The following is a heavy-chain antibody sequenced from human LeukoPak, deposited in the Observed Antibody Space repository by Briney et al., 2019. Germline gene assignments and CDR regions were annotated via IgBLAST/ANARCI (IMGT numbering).Heavy chain of an antibody. Sequence: SETLSLTCTVSGVSISSSSYYWGWIRQPPGKGLEWIGSIYYSGSTYYNPSLKSRVTISVDTSKNQFSLKLSSVTAADTAVYYCARVLGYCSSTSCSGDAFDIWGQGTMVTVSS. V-gene: IGHV4-39*01. D-gene: IGHD2-2*01. CDR1: GVSISSSSYY. J-gene: IGHJ3*02. CDR2: IYYSGST. CDR3: ARVLGYCSSTSCSGDAFDI.